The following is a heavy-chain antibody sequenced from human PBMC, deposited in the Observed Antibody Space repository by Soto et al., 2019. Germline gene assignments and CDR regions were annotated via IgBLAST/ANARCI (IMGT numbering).Heavy chain of an antibody. D-gene: IGHD4-17*01. Sequence: EVQLLESGGGLVQPGGSLRLSCAASGFTFSSYAMSWVRQAPGKGLEWVSAISGSGGSTYYADSVKGRFTISRDNSKNTLYLQMNSLRAKDTAVYYCAKDPTVTTKFYMADYWGQGTLVTVSS. CDR1: GFTFSSYA. CDR2: ISGSGGST. V-gene: IGHV3-23*01. J-gene: IGHJ4*02. CDR3: AKDPTVTTKFYMADY.